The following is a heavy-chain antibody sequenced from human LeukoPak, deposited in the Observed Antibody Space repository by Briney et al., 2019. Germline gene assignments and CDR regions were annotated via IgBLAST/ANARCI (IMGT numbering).Heavy chain of an antibody. D-gene: IGHD3-16*01. J-gene: IGHJ4*02. CDR1: GFTFSSYG. V-gene: IGHV3-30*18. Sequence: PGGSLRLSCAASGFTFSSYGMHWVRQAPGKGLEWVAVISYDGSNKYYADSVKGRFTISRDNSKNTLYLQMNSLRAEDTAVYYCAKALKGGPFDYWGQGTLVTVSS. CDR2: ISYDGSNK. CDR3: AKALKGGPFDY.